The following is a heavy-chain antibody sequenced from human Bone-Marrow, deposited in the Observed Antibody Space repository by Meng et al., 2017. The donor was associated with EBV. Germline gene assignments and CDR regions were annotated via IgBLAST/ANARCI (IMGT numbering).Heavy chain of an antibody. D-gene: IGHD6-13*01. J-gene: IGHJ1*01. V-gene: IGHV3-23*01. CDR1: GFTFSSYA. CDR2: ISGSGGST. Sequence: VQRLESGGGLVQPGGSLRLSCAASGFTFSSYAMSWVRQAPGKGLEWVSAISGSGGSTYYADSVKGRFTISRDNSKNTLYLQMNSLRAEDTAVYYCARDWQQLVLGYFQHWGQGTLVTVSS. CDR3: ARDWQQLVLGYFQH.